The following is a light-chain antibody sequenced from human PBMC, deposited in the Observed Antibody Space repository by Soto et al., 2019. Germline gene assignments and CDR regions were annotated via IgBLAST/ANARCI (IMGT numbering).Light chain of an antibody. V-gene: IGLV1-44*01. Sequence: QSVLTQPPSASGTPGHRVTISCSGSSSNIGSYTVNWYQQLPGTAPRLLIYSNNRRPSGVPDRFSGSKSGTSASLAISGLQSEDEANYYCASWDDNLNGVVFGGGTKLTVL. CDR3: ASWDDNLNGVV. CDR1: SSNIGSYT. J-gene: IGLJ2*01. CDR2: SNN.